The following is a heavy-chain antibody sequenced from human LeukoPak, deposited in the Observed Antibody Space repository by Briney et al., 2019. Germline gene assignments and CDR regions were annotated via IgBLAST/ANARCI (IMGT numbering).Heavy chain of an antibody. CDR3: ARCARMRIFGAAGRTGFDP. V-gene: IGHV3-11*04. D-gene: IGHD3-3*01. CDR1: GFIFSDYY. Sequence: GGSLRLSCGASGFIFSDYYMSWIRQAPGKGLEWVSYIGRSGSPIYYADSVKGRFTISGDNAKNSLYPQMNSLRAEDTAVYYCARCARMRIFGAAGRTGFDPWGQGTLVIVSS. CDR2: IGRSGSPI. J-gene: IGHJ5*02.